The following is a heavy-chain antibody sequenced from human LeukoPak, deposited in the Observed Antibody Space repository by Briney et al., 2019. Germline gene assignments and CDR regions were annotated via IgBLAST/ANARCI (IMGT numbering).Heavy chain of an antibody. CDR2: IYSGGST. V-gene: IGHV3-66*01. Sequence: GGSLGLSCAASGFTVSSNYMSWVRQAPGKGLEWVSVIYSGGSTYYADSVKGRFTMSRDNSKNTLYLQMNSLRAEDTAVYYCARAEREEFDYWGQGTLVTVSS. CDR1: GFTVSSNY. D-gene: IGHD1-1*01. J-gene: IGHJ4*02. CDR3: ARAEREEFDY.